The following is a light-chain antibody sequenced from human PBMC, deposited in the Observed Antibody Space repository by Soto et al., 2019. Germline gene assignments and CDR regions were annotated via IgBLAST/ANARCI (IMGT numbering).Light chain of an antibody. V-gene: IGLV2-8*01. J-gene: IGLJ1*01. CDR3: SSYAGRSMYV. Sequence: QSALTQPPSASGSPGQSVTFSCTGTSSDVGTYDYVSWYQQYPGKAPKLLIYGVTRRPSGVPDRFSGSKSGNTAALTVSGLQAEDEAYYYCSSYAGRSMYVFGTGTKGTVL. CDR1: SSDVGTYDY. CDR2: GVT.